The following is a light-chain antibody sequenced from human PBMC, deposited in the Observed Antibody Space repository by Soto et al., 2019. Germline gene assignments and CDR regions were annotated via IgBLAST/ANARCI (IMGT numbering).Light chain of an antibody. CDR1: QSIRYY. Sequence: DIQLTQSPPTLSASVGDRVTITCRASQSIRYYLAWYQQMPGKAPKLLIYGASSLQSGAPSRFSGSGSGTEFTLTISSLQPDDVATYFCQHHNSYSQTFGQGTKVDIK. V-gene: IGKV1-5*01. J-gene: IGKJ1*01. CDR2: GAS. CDR3: QHHNSYSQT.